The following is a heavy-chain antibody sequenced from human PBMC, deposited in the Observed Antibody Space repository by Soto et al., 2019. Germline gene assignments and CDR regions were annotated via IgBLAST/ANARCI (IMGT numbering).Heavy chain of an antibody. V-gene: IGHV3-30*09. CDR3: ASGLTAYGTVWYDKPLDL. CDR1: NFFFGSFS. D-gene: IGHD6-19*01. J-gene: IGHJ1*01. Sequence: GGSLRLSCVASNFFFGSFSFHWVRQAPGKGLEWVAVISYDGNSKEYSDFAKGRFAISRDNAKNTLFLQLDSLRPEDSVLYKCASGLTAYGTVWYDKPLDLWGPGTRVTVSS. CDR2: ISYDGNSK.